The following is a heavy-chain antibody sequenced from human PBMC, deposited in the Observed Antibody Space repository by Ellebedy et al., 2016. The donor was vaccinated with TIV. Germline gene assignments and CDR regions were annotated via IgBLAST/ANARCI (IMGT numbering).Heavy chain of an antibody. V-gene: IGHV3-33*08. J-gene: IGHJ6*02. CDR3: ARDRQSYLGAPYYYYGMDV. CDR2: IWYDGSQK. Sequence: GGSLRLSCAASGFSFRTYGMHWVRQPPGKGLEWMAVIWYDGSQKYYADSVKGRITVSRDNSKNTLYLQMNSLRVEDTAMYYCARDRQSYLGAPYYYYGMDVWGQGTTITVSS. D-gene: IGHD3-10*01. CDR1: GFSFRTYG.